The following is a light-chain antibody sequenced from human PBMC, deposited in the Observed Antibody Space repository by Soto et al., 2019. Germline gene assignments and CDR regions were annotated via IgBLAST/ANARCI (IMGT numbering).Light chain of an antibody. CDR1: QSAYSN. Sequence: EIVMTQSPATLSVSPGERATLSCRASQSAYSNLAWYQQTPGQAPRLLIYVASTRATGIPARFSGGGSGTEFTLTISSLQSEDFAVYYCQQYQSWPLTFGGGTTVEIK. J-gene: IGKJ4*01. V-gene: IGKV3-15*01. CDR3: QQYQSWPLT. CDR2: VAS.